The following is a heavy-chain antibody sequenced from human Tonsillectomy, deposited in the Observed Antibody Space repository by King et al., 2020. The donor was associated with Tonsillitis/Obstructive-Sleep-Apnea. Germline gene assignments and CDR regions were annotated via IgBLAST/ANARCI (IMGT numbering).Heavy chain of an antibody. CDR1: GFTFSNAW. J-gene: IGHJ4*02. D-gene: IGHD2-15*01. CDR3: TTDVVVVVPFDY. CDR2: IKNKADGGTA. Sequence: QLVQSGGGLVKPGGSLRLSCAASGFTFSNAWMTWVCQAPGKGVEWVGRIKNKADGGTADYAATVGGRFTISRDASKNRLYLQMTSLRTDDTALYYCTTDVVVVVPFDYWGQGTLVTVSS. V-gene: IGHV3-15*01.